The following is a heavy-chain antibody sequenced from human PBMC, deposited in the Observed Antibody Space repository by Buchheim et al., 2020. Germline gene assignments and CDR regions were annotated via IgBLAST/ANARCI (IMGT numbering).Heavy chain of an antibody. V-gene: IGHV3-7*01. D-gene: IGHD1-26*01. J-gene: IGHJ6*03. CDR1: GFTFSSYW. Sequence: EVQLVESGGGLVQPGGSLRLSCAASGFTFSSYWMSGVGQAPGKGLEWVANIKQDGREKYNVDSVKGRFTIPKDNAKNSRYWQMNSLRAEDTAVYYCARVDWELLGYYYYYYMDVWGKGTT. CDR3: ARVDWELLGYYYYYYMDV. CDR2: IKQDGREK.